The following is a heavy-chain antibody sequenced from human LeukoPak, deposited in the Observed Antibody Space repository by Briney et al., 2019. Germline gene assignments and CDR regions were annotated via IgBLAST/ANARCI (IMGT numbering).Heavy chain of an antibody. CDR3: ARERKTRLRYFDWFVWFDP. J-gene: IGHJ5*02. D-gene: IGHD3-9*01. CDR1: GGSISTSNYY. Sequence: PSETLSLTCTVSGGSISTSNYYWGWIRQPPGKGLEWIGNIFYSGSTYYSPSLKSRVTISLDTSRNQFSLKLSSVTAADTAVYYCARERKTRLRYFDWFVWFDPWGQGTLVTVSS. V-gene: IGHV4-39*07. CDR2: IFYSGST.